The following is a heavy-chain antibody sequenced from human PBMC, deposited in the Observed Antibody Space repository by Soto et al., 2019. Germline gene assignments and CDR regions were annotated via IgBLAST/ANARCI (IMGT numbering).Heavy chain of an antibody. J-gene: IGHJ1*01. CDR2: IASKTESEPT. D-gene: IGHD1-26*01. CDR1: GFTLSDSS. V-gene: IGHV3-73*01. CDR3: MSWDASPPAEH. Sequence: PXGSLRLSCAASGFTLSDSSVNWVRQASGKGLEWVGRIASKTESEPTVYAASVKGRITVARDDSKNTVYLQMGSLKTEDTAVYYCMSWDASPPAEHWGQGALVPISS.